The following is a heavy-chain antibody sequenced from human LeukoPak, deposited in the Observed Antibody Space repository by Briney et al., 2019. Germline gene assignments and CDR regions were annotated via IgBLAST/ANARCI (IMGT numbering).Heavy chain of an antibody. D-gene: IGHD1-26*01. CDR3: ARAPGATLDY. CDR2: IKQDGSEK. Sequence: GGSLRLSCEASGFTFSSYWMSWVRQAPGKGLEWVANIKQDGSEKYYVDSVKGRFTISRDNAKNSLYLQMNSLRAEDTAVYYCARAPGATLDYWGQGTLVTVSS. V-gene: IGHV3-7*04. J-gene: IGHJ4*02. CDR1: GFTFSSYW.